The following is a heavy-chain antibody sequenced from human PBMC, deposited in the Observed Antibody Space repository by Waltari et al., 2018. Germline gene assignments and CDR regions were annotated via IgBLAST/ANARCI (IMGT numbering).Heavy chain of an antibody. CDR3: ARSYQSGSYSDY. V-gene: IGHV1-2*02. CDR2: IHPNSGGT. D-gene: IGHD1-26*01. Sequence: QVQLVQSGAEVKKAGASVKVSCKTSGYACQSPYLLWVRQAPGQGLDWMGWIHPNSGGTNYAQKYQGRFTMTRDTSISTVYMELSRLISNDTAVYYCARSYQSGSYSDYWGQGTPVTVSS. J-gene: IGHJ4*02. CDR1: GYACQSPY.